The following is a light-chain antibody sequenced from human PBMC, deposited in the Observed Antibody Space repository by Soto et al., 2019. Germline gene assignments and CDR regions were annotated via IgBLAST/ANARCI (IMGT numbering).Light chain of an antibody. Sequence: QSALTQPASVSGSPGQSITMSCTGTSSDVGGYNYVSWYQQHPGKAPKLMIYEVSNRPSGVSNRFSGSKSGNTASLTISGLQAEDEADYYCSSYTRSSTYVFGTGTKVTVL. CDR3: SSYTRSSTYV. CDR2: EVS. CDR1: SSDVGGYNY. J-gene: IGLJ1*01. V-gene: IGLV2-14*01.